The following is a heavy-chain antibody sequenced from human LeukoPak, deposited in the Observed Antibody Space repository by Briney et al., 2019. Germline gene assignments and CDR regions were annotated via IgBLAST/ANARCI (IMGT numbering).Heavy chain of an antibody. CDR2: ISGSGGHT. CDR1: GFTFSSFA. Sequence: GGSLRLSCAASGFTFSSFAMHWVRQAPGKGLEWVSGISGSGGHTYNADSVEGRFIISRDNSKNTVSLQLSSLRVEDTAVYFCAKDREDSAMISGVFDLWGRGTLVTVSS. D-gene: IGHD5-18*01. CDR3: AKDREDSAMISGVFDL. J-gene: IGHJ2*01. V-gene: IGHV3-23*01.